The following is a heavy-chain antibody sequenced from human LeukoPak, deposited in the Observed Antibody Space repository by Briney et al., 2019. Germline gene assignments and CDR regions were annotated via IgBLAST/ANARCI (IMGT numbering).Heavy chain of an antibody. CDR2: INSDGSST. CDR1: GFTFSSYW. J-gene: IGHJ4*02. V-gene: IGHV3-74*01. D-gene: IGHD3-22*01. CDR3: RKDSSGYYDFDY. Sequence: PGGSLRLSCAASGFTFSSYWMHWVRQAPGKGLVWVSRINSDGSSTSYADSVKGRFTISRDNAKNTLYLQMNSLRAEDTAVYYCRKDSSGYYDFDYWGQGTLVTVSS.